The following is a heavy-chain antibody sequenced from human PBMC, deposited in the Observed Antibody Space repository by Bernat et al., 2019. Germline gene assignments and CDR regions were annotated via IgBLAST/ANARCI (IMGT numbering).Heavy chain of an antibody. D-gene: IGHD2-15*01. CDR3: AKDIVVVVADDGAFDI. V-gene: IGHV3-23*04. CDR1: GFTFGSYA. Sequence: VRGGGCGGGGVQAGGWLRRCCAASGFTFGSYAMSWVRQAPGKGLECVSAVSGSGGSTFYADSVKGRFTISRDNSKNTLYLQTNSLRAEDTAVYYCAKDIVVVVADDGAFDIWGQGTMVTVSS. CDR2: VSGSGGST. J-gene: IGHJ3*02.